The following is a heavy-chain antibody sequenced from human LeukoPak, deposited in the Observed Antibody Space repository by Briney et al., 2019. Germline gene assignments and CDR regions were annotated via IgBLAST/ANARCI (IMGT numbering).Heavy chain of an antibody. Sequence: PSETLSLTCTVSGGSISSSSYYWGWIRQPPGKGLEWIGSIYYSGSTYYNPSLKSRVTISVDTSKNQFSLKLSSVTAADTAVYYCARADPFYGSGSYAGSWFDPWGQGTLVTVSS. CDR1: GGSISSSSYY. D-gene: IGHD3-10*01. V-gene: IGHV4-39*01. CDR2: IYYSGST. J-gene: IGHJ5*02. CDR3: ARADPFYGSGSYAGSWFDP.